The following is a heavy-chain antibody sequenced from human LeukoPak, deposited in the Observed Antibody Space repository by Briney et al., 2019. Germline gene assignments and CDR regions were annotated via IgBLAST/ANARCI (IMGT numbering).Heavy chain of an antibody. CDR2: IRDDGSRA. D-gene: IGHD3-10*01. CDR1: GFTFSRFG. J-gene: IGHJ6*02. CDR3: AKKLVPYIGSGYGLAV. Sequence: GGSLRLSCVASGFTFSRFGMHWVRQAPGKGLEWVAVIRDDGSRAYYADSLKGRFTVSRDNSESTLFLQMNSLRPEDTAVYYCAKKLVPYIGSGYGLAVWGQGTTVTVSS. V-gene: IGHV3-30*18.